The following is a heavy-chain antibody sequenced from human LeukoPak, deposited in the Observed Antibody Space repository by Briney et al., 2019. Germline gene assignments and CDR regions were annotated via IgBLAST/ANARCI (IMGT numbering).Heavy chain of an antibody. CDR2: INCNSGDA. Sequence: ASVKVSCKAPRYTFTEHYIYWLRQAPGQGLEWVGRINCNSGDATSAQKFQGRVTMTRDTSVSTAYMDLSSVTADDTAVYFCARSAGHCSSGVCFTDYYMDVWGRGTMVTVSS. CDR1: RYTFTEHY. V-gene: IGHV1-2*02. CDR3: ARSAGHCSSGVCFTDYYMDV. J-gene: IGHJ6*03. D-gene: IGHD2-8*01.